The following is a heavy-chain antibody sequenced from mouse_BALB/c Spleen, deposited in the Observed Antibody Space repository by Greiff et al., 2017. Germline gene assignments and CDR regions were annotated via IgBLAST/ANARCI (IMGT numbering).Heavy chain of an antibody. CDR3: ARGYYGSSYPYAMDY. D-gene: IGHD1-1*01. V-gene: IGHV1-77*01. CDR1: GYTFTDYY. J-gene: IGHJ4*01. CDR2: IYPGSGNT. Sequence: VQLQQSGAELARPGASVKLSCKASGYTFTDYYINWVKQRTGQGLEWIGEIYPGSGNTYYNEKFKGKATLTADKSSSTAYMQLSSLTSEDSAVYFCARGYYGSSYPYAMDYWGQGTSVTVSS.